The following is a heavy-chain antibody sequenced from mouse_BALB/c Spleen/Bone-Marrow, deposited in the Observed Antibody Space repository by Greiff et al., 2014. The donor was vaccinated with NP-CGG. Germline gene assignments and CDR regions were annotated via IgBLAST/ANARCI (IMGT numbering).Heavy chain of an antibody. CDR1: GFSFSDYY. CDR3: ARLGDYSYFDY. J-gene: IGHJ2*01. CDR2: ISNGGGST. D-gene: IGHD1-1*01. Sequence: EVELVESGGGLVQPGGSLKLSCATSGFSFSDYYMYWIRQTPKKRLEWVAYISNGGGSTYYPDTVKGRFTISRDNAKNTLYLQMSRLKSEDTAMYYCARLGDYSYFDYWGQGTTLTVSS. V-gene: IGHV5-12*02.